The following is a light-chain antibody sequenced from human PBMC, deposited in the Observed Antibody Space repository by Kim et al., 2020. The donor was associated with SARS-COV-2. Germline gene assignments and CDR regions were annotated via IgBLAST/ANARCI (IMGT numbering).Light chain of an antibody. V-gene: IGLV2-14*03. CDR2: DVI. CDR1: TSDVGGYNY. CDR3: SSYTISTTFNYV. Sequence: QSALTQPASVSGSPGQSITISCTGTTSDVGGYNYVSWYQQHPGKATKLMIYDVIRRPSGISNRFSGSKSGNTASLTISGLQAEDEADYYCSSYTISTTFNYVFGTGTKV. J-gene: IGLJ1*01.